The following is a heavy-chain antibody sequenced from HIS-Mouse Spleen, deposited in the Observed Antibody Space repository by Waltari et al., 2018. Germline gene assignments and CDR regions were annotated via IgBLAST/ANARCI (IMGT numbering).Heavy chain of an antibody. D-gene: IGHD2-15*01. V-gene: IGHV1-2*02. CDR3: ARGPCRRSHNWFDP. CDR1: GYTFTGYN. Sequence: QVQLVQSGAEVKKPGASVKVSCKASGYTFTGYNRDWVRQAPGQGLEWLVWINPNGGRKNVAQQFKGGVTMTRDTASSSDCMALSRLSSDDPPVYYCARGPCRRSHNWFDPWSQGTLVTVSS. CDR2: INPNGGRK. J-gene: IGHJ5*02.